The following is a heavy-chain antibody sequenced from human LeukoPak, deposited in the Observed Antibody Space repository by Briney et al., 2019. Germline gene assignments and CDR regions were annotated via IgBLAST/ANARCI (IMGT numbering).Heavy chain of an antibody. V-gene: IGHV4-4*07. Sequence: SETLSLTCTVSGGSISSYYWSWIRQPAGKGLEWIGRIYTSGSTNYNPSLKSRVTMSVDTSKNQFSLQVRSVTAADTAVYYCARSHGTGWYGLDYWGQGTLVTVSS. CDR1: GGSISSYY. J-gene: IGHJ4*02. CDR3: ARSHGTGWYGLDY. CDR2: IYTSGST. D-gene: IGHD6-19*01.